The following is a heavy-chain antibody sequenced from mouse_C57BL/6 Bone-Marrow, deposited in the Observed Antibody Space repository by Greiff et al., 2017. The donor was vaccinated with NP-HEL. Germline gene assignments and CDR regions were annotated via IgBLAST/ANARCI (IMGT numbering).Heavy chain of an antibody. V-gene: IGHV1-80*01. CDR1: GYAFSSYW. CDR2: IYPGDGDT. CDR3: ARYYYYGSSYDY. D-gene: IGHD1-1*01. J-gene: IGHJ2*01. Sequence: VKLVESGAELVKPGASVKISCKASGYAFSSYWMNWVKQRPGKGHEWIGQIYPGDGDTNYNGKFKGKATLTADKSSSTAYMQLSSLTSEVSAVYFGARYYYYGSSYDYWGQGTTLTASS.